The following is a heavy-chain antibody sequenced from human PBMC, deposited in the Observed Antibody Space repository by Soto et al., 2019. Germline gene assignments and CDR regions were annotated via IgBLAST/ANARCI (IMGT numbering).Heavy chain of an antibody. CDR3: ARLSEDGMDV. D-gene: IGHD3-10*01. J-gene: IGHJ6*02. Sequence: GGSLRLSCGASGFTVSSNYMSWVRPAPGKGLEWVSVIYSGGSTYYADSVKGRFTISRDNSKNTLYLQMNSLRAEDTPVYYCARLSEDGMDVWGQGTTVTVSS. CDR2: IYSGGST. V-gene: IGHV3-66*04. CDR1: GFTVSSNY.